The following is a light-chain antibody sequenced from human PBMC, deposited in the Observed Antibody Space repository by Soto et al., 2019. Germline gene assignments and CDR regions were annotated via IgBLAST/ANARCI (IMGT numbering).Light chain of an antibody. CDR2: AAS. V-gene: IGKV1-27*01. Sequence: DIQMTQSPSSLSASVGDRVTITCRANQGISNYLAWYQQKPEKAPKLLIYAASTLQSGVPSRFSGSGFGTDFTLTNNSLQPEDVATYYCQKYNGAPRTFGQGTKVEIK. CDR1: QGISNY. J-gene: IGKJ1*01. CDR3: QKYNGAPRT.